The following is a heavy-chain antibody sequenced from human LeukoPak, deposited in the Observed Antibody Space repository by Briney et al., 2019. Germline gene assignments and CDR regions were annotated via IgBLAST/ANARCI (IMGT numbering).Heavy chain of an antibody. CDR3: ARDIKGQYQDAFDI. V-gene: IGHV3-30*02. J-gene: IGHJ3*02. D-gene: IGHD2-2*01. CDR2: IRYDGSNK. CDR1: GFTFSSYG. Sequence: GGSLRLSCAASGFTFSSYGMHWVRQAPGKGLEWVAFIRYDGSNKYYADSVKGRFTISRGNAKNSVYLQMNSLRAEDTAVYYCARDIKGQYQDAFDIWGQGTMVTVSS.